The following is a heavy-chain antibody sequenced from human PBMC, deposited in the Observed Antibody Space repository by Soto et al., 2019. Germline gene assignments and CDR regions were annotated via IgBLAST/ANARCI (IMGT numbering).Heavy chain of an antibody. J-gene: IGHJ6*02. V-gene: IGHV4-39*01. CDR2: IYYSGST. CDR1: GGSISSSSYY. D-gene: IGHD2-15*01. CDR3: ARHHKTYCSGGSCYYYYYGMDV. Sequence: TSETLSLTCTVSGGSISSSSYYWGWIRQPPGKGLEWIGSIYYSGSTYYNPSLKSRVTISVDTSKNQFSLKLSSVTAADTAVYYCARHHKTYCSGGSCYYYYYGMDVWGQGTTVTVSS.